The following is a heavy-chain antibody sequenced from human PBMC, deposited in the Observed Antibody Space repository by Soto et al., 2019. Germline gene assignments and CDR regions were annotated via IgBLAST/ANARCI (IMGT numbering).Heavy chain of an antibody. CDR1: GGTFSSYA. CDR2: IIPTFGTA. CDR3: ARDGVGATSYYFDY. J-gene: IGHJ4*02. Sequence: ASVKVSCKASGGTFSSYAISWVRQAPGQGLEWMGGIIPTFGTANYAQKFQGRVTITADESTSTAYMELSSLRSEDTAVYYCARDGVGATSYYFDYWGQGTLVTVSS. V-gene: IGHV1-69*13. D-gene: IGHD1-26*01.